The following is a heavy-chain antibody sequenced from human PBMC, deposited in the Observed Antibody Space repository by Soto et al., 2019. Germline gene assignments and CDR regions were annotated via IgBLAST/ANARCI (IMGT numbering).Heavy chain of an antibody. V-gene: IGHV3-53*01. J-gene: IGHJ6*02. CDR1: GFTVSSNY. CDR3: AHPRGYYYGSGRGMDV. D-gene: IGHD3-10*01. CDR2: IYSGGST. Sequence: VQLVESGGGLIQPGGSLRLSCAASGFTVSSNYMSWVRQAPGKGLEWVSVIYSGGSTYYADSVKGRFTISRDNSKNTLYLQMNSLRAEDTAVYYCAHPRGYYYGSGRGMDVWGQGTTVTVSS.